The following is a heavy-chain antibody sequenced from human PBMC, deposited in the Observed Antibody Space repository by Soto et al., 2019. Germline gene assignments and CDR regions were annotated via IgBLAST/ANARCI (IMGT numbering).Heavy chain of an antibody. CDR2: IIPILGTV. V-gene: IGHV1-69*12. Sequence: QGQLVQSGAEVKKPGSSVKVSCKASGGTFSSYAISWVRQAPGEGLEWMGGIIPILGTVDYAQRFQDRITITADESTSKAYMELSSLRSEDTAVYYCARGGWIRHGTLDYWVQGTLVTVSS. CDR3: ARGGWIRHGTLDY. J-gene: IGHJ4*02. CDR1: GGTFSSYA. D-gene: IGHD5-18*01.